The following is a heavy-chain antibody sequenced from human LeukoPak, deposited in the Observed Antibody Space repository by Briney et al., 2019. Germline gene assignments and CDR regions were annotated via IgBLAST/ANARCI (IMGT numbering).Heavy chain of an antibody. V-gene: IGHV5-51*01. CDR2: IYPGDSDT. CDR3: ARLSDGYNDF. Sequence: GESLKISCKGSGYRFGNYWIAWVRQMPGKGLESMGIIYPGDSDTRYSPSFQSQVTFSADKSISTAYLQWSSLKASDTAMYYCARLSDGYNDFWGQGTLVTVSS. D-gene: IGHD5-24*01. J-gene: IGHJ4*02. CDR1: GYRFGNYW.